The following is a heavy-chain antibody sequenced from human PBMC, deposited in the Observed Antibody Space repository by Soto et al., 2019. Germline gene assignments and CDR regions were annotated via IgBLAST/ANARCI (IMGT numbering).Heavy chain of an antibody. CDR1: GGSISSGDYY. CDR2: IYYSGST. CDR3: ARGAYTPGYSSSWTWGGYYFDY. J-gene: IGHJ4*02. D-gene: IGHD6-13*01. V-gene: IGHV4-30-4*01. Sequence: SETLSLTCTVSGGSISSGDYYWSWIRQPPGKGLEWIGYIYYSGSTYYNPSLKSRVTISVDTSKNQFSLKLSSVTAADTAVYYSARGAYTPGYSSSWTWGGYYFDYWGQGTLVTVSS.